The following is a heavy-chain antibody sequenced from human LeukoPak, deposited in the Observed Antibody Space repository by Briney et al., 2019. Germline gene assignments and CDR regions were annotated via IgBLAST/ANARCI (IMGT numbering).Heavy chain of an antibody. CDR2: IYYSGST. V-gene: IGHV4-30-4*01. CDR1: GGSISSGDYY. J-gene: IGHJ5*02. D-gene: IGHD2-21*01. CDR3: ARLIRDTNWFDP. Sequence: PSQTLSLTCTVSGGSISSGDYYWSWIRQPPGKGLECIGYIYYSGSTYYNPSLKSRVTISVDTSKNQFSLKLSSVTAADTAVYYCARLIRDTNWFDPWGQGTLVTVSS.